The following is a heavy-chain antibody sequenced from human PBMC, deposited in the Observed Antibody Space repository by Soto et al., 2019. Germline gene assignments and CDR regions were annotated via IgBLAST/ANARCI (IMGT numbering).Heavy chain of an antibody. CDR2: INHSGST. V-gene: IGHV4-34*01. J-gene: IGHJ6*02. CDR1: GGSFSGYY. Sequence: GPGPRSPSETLSLTCAVYGGSFSGYYWSWIRQPPGKGLEWIGEINHSGSTNYNPSLKSRVTISVDTSKNQFSLKLSSVTAADTAVYYCARGIFGVVMMTYYYYYGMDVWGQGTTVTVSS. D-gene: IGHD3-3*01. CDR3: ARGIFGVVMMTYYYYYGMDV.